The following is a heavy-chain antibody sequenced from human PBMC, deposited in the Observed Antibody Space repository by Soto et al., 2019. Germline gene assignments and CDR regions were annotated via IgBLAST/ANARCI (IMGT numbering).Heavy chain of an antibody. Sequence: TSETLSLTCTVSGGSISSSSYYWGWIRQPPGKGLEGIGSIYYSGSTYYNPSLKSRVTISVDTSKNQFSLKLSSVTAADTAVYYCARHPPITIFGVAPYYYYYMDVWGKGTTVTVSS. CDR2: IYYSGST. CDR1: GGSISSSSYY. D-gene: IGHD3-3*01. V-gene: IGHV4-39*01. CDR3: ARHPPITIFGVAPYYYYYMDV. J-gene: IGHJ6*03.